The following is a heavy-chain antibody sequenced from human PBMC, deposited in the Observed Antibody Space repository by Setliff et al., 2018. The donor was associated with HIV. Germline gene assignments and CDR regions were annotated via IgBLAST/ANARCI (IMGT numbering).Heavy chain of an antibody. CDR1: GYSISTSSW. CDR3: ARGIRMLLDSNRGVYTHDAFDL. Sequence: PSETLSLTCTVSGYSISTSSWWGWVRQSPGRDLQWIGSIYHGGSVYYNPSLQSRVTISLDRSKNQFSLNMISVTAADSAIYFCARGIRMLLDSNRGVYTHDAFDLWGQGTTVTVSS. CDR2: IYHGGSV. D-gene: IGHD3-10*01. V-gene: IGHV4-38-2*02. J-gene: IGHJ3*01.